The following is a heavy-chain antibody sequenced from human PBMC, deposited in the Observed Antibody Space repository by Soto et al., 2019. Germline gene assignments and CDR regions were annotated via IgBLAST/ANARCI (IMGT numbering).Heavy chain of an antibody. J-gene: IGHJ5*02. D-gene: IGHD1-26*01. CDR3: ARDLYPSSATFYP. Sequence: ASVKVSCKASGYTFTAYAIHWVRQAPGQSLEWMGWINTGNGDTKYSENFQGRVVITGDTSASTTYMELSSLRSEDTAVYYCARDLYPSSATFYPWGKGTLVPVSS. CDR2: INTGNGDT. V-gene: IGHV1-3*04. CDR1: GYTFTAYA.